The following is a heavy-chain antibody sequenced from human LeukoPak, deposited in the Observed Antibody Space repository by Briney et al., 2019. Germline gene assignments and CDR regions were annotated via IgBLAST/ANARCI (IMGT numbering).Heavy chain of an antibody. Sequence: PSETLSLTCTVSGGSITNYYWSWIRQPPGKGLEWIGYFYYSGSTNYNPSLKSRVTISGDTSKNQFSLKLSSVTAADTAVYYCAKSRYGSADTNYYMDVWGKGTTVTVSS. J-gene: IGHJ6*03. CDR3: AKSRYGSADTNYYMDV. D-gene: IGHD2-15*01. V-gene: IGHV4-59*01. CDR2: FYYSGST. CDR1: GGSITNYY.